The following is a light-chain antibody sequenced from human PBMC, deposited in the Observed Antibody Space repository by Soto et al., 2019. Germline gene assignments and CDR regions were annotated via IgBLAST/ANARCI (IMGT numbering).Light chain of an antibody. CDR2: AAS. CDR1: KSISSY. J-gene: IGKJ2*01. V-gene: IGKV1-39*01. CDR3: QQSYSTPRT. Sequence: DIQMTQSPSSLSASVGDRVTITCRASKSISSYLNWYQQKPGKAPKLLIYAASSLQSGVPSRFSGSGSGTDFTLTISSLQPEDFATYYCQQSYSTPRTFGQVTKVDIK.